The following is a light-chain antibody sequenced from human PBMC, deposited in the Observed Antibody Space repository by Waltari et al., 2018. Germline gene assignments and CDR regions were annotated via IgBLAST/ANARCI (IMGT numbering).Light chain of an antibody. J-gene: IGKJ2*01. CDR2: WAS. CDR1: QSVLYSSNNKNY. CDR3: QQYYSTPYT. Sequence: DLVMTQSPDSLSVSLGERTTINCQSRQSVLYSSNNKNYLAWYQKKPGQPPKLLIYWASTRESGVPDRFSGSGSGTDFTLTISSLQAEDVAVYYCQQYYSTPYTFGQGTKLEIK. V-gene: IGKV4-1*01.